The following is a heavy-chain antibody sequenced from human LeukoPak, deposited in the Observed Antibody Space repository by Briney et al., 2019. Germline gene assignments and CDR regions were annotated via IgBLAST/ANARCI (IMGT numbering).Heavy chain of an antibody. V-gene: IGHV3-11*01. CDR2: ISSSGSTI. CDR1: GFTFSDYY. D-gene: IGHD3-9*01. CDR3: ARDLTIVWSQYYYYMDV. Sequence: PGGSLRLSCAASGFTFSDYYMSWIRQAPGKGLEWVSYISSSGSTIYYADSVKGRFTISRDNAKNSLYLQMNSLRAEDTAVYYCARDLTIVWSQYYYYMDVWGKGTTVTVSS. J-gene: IGHJ6*03.